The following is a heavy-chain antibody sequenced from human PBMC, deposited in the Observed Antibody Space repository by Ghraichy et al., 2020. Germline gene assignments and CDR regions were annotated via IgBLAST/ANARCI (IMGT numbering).Heavy chain of an antibody. Sequence: ASVQVSCKASGYTFTGYYMHWVRQAPGQGLEWMGWINPNSGGTNYAQKFQGRVTMTRDTSISTAYMELSRLRSDDTAVYYCARDFCEWNGVCYPRDYWGQGTLVTVSS. CDR1: GYTFTGYY. D-gene: IGHD2-8*01. V-gene: IGHV1-2*02. CDR3: ARDFCEWNGVCYPRDY. CDR2: INPNSGGT. J-gene: IGHJ4*02.